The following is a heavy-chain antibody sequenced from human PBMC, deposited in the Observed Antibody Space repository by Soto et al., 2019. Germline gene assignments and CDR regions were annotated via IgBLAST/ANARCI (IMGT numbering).Heavy chain of an antibody. CDR1: GYSISSGYY. V-gene: IGHV4-38-2*01. CDR3: AGGGLRGGFGFYYCGMDV. D-gene: IGHD4-17*01. J-gene: IGHJ6*02. Sequence: SETLSLTCAVSGYSISSGYYWGWIRQPPGKGLEWIGSIYHSGSTYYNPSLKSRVTISVDTSKNQFSLKLSSVTAADTAVYYCAGGGLRGGFGFYYCGMDVWGQGTTVTVSS. CDR2: IYHSGST.